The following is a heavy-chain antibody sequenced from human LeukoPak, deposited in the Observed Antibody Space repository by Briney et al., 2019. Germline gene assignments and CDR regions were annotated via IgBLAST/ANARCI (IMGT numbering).Heavy chain of an antibody. CDR1: GFTFSSYA. V-gene: IGHV3-53*01. D-gene: IGHD3-10*01. J-gene: IGHJ3*02. CDR2: IYSGGST. Sequence: GGSLRLSCAASGFTFSSYAMHWVRQAPGKGLEWVSVIYSGGSTYYADSVKGRFTISRDNSKNTLYLQMNSLRAEDTAVYYCARDRDEAFDIWGQGTMVTVSS. CDR3: ARDRDEAFDI.